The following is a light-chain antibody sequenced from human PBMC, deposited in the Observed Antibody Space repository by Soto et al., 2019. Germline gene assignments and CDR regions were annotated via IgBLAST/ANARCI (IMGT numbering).Light chain of an antibody. CDR3: QQYNSYSWT. CDR1: QSISSW. J-gene: IGKJ1*01. Sequence: DIHMTLSPSTLSASVAPRVTIICRASQSISSWLAWYQQKPGKAHKLMIYAASSLQSGVPSRFSGSGSGTDFTLTISSLQPEDFATYYCQQYNSYSWTFGQGTKV. CDR2: AAS. V-gene: IGKV1-5*02.